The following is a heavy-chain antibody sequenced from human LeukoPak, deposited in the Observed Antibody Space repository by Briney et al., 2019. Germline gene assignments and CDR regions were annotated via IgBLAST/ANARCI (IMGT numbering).Heavy chain of an antibody. Sequence: SETLSLTCSVSGGSGTNDGYYWSWIRQSPGRGLEWIGFVYYSGVTNTNPSLESRVAMSRDTSNNQFSLRLSSVTAAHTAVYFCARRPVVSRAGDFFFDYWSQGIQVTVSP. CDR2: VYYSGVT. V-gene: IGHV4-61*08. CDR1: GGSGTNDGYY. D-gene: IGHD3-3*01. J-gene: IGHJ4*02. CDR3: ARRPVVSRAGDFFFDY.